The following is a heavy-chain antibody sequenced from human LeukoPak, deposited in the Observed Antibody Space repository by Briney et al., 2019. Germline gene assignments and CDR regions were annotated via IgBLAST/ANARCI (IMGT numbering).Heavy chain of an antibody. CDR2: ISSSSSTI. CDR1: GFTFSSYS. J-gene: IGHJ4*02. Sequence: GGSLRLSCAASGFTFSSYSMNWVRQAPGKGLEWVSYISSSSSTIYYADSVKGRFTISRDNAKNSLYLQMNSLRAEDTAVHYCARDDYGDSKAFAYWGQGTLVTVSS. V-gene: IGHV3-48*04. CDR3: ARDDYGDSKAFAY. D-gene: IGHD4-17*01.